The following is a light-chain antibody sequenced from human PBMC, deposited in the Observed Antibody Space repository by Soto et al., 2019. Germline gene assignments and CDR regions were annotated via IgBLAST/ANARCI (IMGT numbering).Light chain of an antibody. CDR3: ETWDTTTRV. CDR1: SGHSTNI. CDR2: LEGSGSF. V-gene: IGLV4-60*02. Sequence: QPVLTQSSSASASLGSSVKLSCTLSSGHSTNIIAWHQQQPGKAPRYLMKLEGSGSFNKGSGVPDRFSGSSSGADRYLTISNLQFEDEADYYCETWDTTTRVFGGGTKLTVL. J-gene: IGLJ3*02.